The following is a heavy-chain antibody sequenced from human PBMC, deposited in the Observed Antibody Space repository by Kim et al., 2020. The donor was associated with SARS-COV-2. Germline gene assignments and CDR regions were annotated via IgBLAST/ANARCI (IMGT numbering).Heavy chain of an antibody. CDR2: IIPIFGTA. Sequence: SVKVSCKASGGTFSSYAISWVRQAPGQGLEWMGGIIPIFGTANYEQKFQGRVTITADESTSTAYMELSSLRSEDTAVYYCAGSWALDPTPDAFDIWGQGTMVTVSS. D-gene: IGHD1-26*01. CDR3: AGSWALDPTPDAFDI. CDR1: GGTFSSYA. V-gene: IGHV1-69*13. J-gene: IGHJ3*02.